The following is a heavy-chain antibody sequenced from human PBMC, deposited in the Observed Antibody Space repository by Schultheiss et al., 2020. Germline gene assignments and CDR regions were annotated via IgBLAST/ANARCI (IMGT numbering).Heavy chain of an antibody. Sequence: ASVKVSCKASGYTFTGYYMHWVRQAPGQGLEWMGWINPNSGGTNYAQKFQGWVTMTRDTSISTAYMELSRLRSDDTAVYYCARAHGSGVYYYYYGMDVWGQGTTVTVAS. CDR2: INPNSGGT. V-gene: IGHV1-2*04. CDR1: GYTFTGYY. CDR3: ARAHGSGVYYYYYGMDV. D-gene: IGHD3-10*01. J-gene: IGHJ6*02.